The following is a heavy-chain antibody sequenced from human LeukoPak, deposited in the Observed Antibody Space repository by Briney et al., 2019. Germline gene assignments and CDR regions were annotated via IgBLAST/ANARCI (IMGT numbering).Heavy chain of an antibody. CDR3: ARGLPFDF. J-gene: IGHJ4*02. V-gene: IGHV4-59*01. CDR1: GVSISSYY. CDR2: IYYSGGT. Sequence: SETLSLTCTVSGVSISSYYWSWIRQPPGKGLEWIGYIYYSGGTNYNPSLKTRVTISIDTSQNHFSLTLSSVTAADTAVYYCARGLPFDFWGQGPLVTVSS.